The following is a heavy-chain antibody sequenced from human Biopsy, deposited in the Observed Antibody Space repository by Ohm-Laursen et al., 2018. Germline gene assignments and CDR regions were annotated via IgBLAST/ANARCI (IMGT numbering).Heavy chain of an antibody. CDR2: INSDASYI. V-gene: IGHV3-21*01. J-gene: IGHJ6*02. CDR1: TFTFSSDS. Sequence: LSLTCAASTFTFSSDSVNWVRQAPGKGLEWVSYINSDASYIYYGVSVRGRFTISRDNAKNSVYLQMNSLRVEDTAVYYCARDDGFYARTSGMDVWGQGTTVTVSS. CDR3: ARDDGFYARTSGMDV. D-gene: IGHD2-8*01.